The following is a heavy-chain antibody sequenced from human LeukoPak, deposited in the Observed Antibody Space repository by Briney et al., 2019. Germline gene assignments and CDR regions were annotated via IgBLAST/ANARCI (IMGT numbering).Heavy chain of an antibody. Sequence: PGGSLRLSCAASGFTFSSDSMNWVRQAPGKGLEWVAVISYDGSNKYYADSVKGRFTISRDNSKNTPYLQMNSLRAEDTAVYYCAKIQGIAVAVLDYWGQGTLVTVSS. D-gene: IGHD6-19*01. V-gene: IGHV3-30*18. CDR1: GFTFSSDS. CDR2: ISYDGSNK. J-gene: IGHJ4*02. CDR3: AKIQGIAVAVLDY.